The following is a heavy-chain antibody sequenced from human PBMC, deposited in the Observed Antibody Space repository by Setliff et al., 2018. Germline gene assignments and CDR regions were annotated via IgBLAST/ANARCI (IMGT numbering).Heavy chain of an antibody. Sequence: ASVKVSCKASGYPFIGYFMHWVRQAPGQGPEWMGWINLHSGGTNYAQQFQDRVTMTSDTSITTAYMELSSLTSDDRAIYYCARGRIGSAWTGDYWGQGTLVTVSS. V-gene: IGHV1-2*02. J-gene: IGHJ4*02. CDR1: GYPFIGYF. CDR3: ARGRIGSAWTGDY. CDR2: INLHSGGT. D-gene: IGHD2-15*01.